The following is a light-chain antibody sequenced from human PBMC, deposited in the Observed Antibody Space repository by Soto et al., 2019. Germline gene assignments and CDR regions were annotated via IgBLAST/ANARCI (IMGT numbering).Light chain of an antibody. CDR2: DAS. J-gene: IGKJ5*01. CDR3: QQYNNWPQRIT. CDR1: QSVSSK. V-gene: IGKV3D-15*01. Sequence: EIMITQSPDTLSVSPGERVTLSCRASQSVSSKLAWYQQRPGQAPRLLIYDASNRATGIPARFSGSGSGTEFTLTISSLQSEDFAVSYCQQYNNWPQRITFGQGTRLEIK.